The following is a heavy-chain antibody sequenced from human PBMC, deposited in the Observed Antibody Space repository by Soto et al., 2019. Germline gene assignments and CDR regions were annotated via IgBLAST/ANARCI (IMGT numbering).Heavy chain of an antibody. CDR2: ISAYNGNT. V-gene: IGHV1-18*01. J-gene: IGHJ6*02. CDR1: GYTFTSYG. D-gene: IGHD3-3*01. CDR3: ARARNYDFWSGYYQDPFYYYGMDV. Sequence: ASVKVSCKASGYTFTSYGISWVRQAPGQGLEWMGWISAYNGNTNYAQKLQVRVTMTTDTSTSTAYMELRSLRSDDTAVYYCARARNYDFWSGYYQDPFYYYGMDVWGQGTTVTVSS.